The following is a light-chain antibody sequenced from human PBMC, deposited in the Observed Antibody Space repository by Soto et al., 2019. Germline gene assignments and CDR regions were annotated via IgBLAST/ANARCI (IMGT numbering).Light chain of an antibody. V-gene: IGKV1-27*01. CDR3: QKFGSSPRK. J-gene: IGKJ1*01. CDR1: LPISNY. CDR2: AAS. Sequence: DIQMPQSPSSLSASVGDRFTITFRASLPISNYLAWYQQKPGKIPNLLIYAASTLQAGVPSRFSGSGSGTDFTLTISRLEPEDFAVYYCQKFGSSPRKCGKGTTVDIK.